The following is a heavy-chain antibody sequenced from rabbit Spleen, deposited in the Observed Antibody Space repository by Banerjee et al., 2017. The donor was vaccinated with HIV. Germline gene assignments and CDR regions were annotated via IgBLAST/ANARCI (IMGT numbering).Heavy chain of an antibody. D-gene: IGHD8-1*01. J-gene: IGHJ4*01. Sequence: QLEESAGGLVQPGGSLKLSCKASGFTLSSYYMNWVRQAPGKGLEWIGCIDPVFGITYYANWVNGRFSIARENAQNTVFLRMTSLAAADTATYFCARDGAGGSDFGVWGPGTLVTV. CDR2: IDPVFGIT. CDR1: GFTLSSYY. V-gene: IGHV1S7*01. CDR3: ARDGAGGSDFGV.